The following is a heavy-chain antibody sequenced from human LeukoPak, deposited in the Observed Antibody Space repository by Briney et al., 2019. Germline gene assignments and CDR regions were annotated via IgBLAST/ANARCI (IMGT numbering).Heavy chain of an antibody. J-gene: IGHJ4*02. Sequence: PGGSLRLSCAASGFTFSSYGMNWVRQAPGKGLEWVSSISTSSSYIYYADSMEGRFTISRDNAKNSLYLQMNSLRAEDTAVYYCARVEGNIVTTTEGYFDYWGQGTLVTVSS. CDR2: ISTSSSYI. CDR1: GFTFSSYG. CDR3: ARVEGNIVTTTEGYFDY. D-gene: IGHD5-12*01. V-gene: IGHV3-21*01.